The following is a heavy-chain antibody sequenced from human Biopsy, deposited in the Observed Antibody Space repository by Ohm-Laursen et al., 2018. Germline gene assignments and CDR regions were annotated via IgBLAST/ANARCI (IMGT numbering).Heavy chain of an antibody. Sequence: SDTLSLTCTLSGDSISRSYWSWIRQSPGKGLEWVGHILDRGTTNYNPSLKSRATISVDTSKNQFSLKVRSVTAADTAVYYCVRGVDYYDPYHYYALDVWGQGTTVTVSS. J-gene: IGHJ6*02. CDR1: GDSISRSY. V-gene: IGHV4-59*12. CDR3: VRGVDYYDPYHYYALDV. CDR2: ILDRGTT. D-gene: IGHD3-22*01.